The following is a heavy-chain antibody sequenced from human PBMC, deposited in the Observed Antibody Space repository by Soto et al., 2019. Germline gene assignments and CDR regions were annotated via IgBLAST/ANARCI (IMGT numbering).Heavy chain of an antibody. CDR2: IYYTGST. J-gene: IGHJ4*02. Sequence: QVQLQESGPGLVKPSQTLSLTCTVSGGSISSGGYYWSWIRQHPGNGLEWIGYIYYTGSTYYNLSLKSRVTIAVDTSKNQFSLKVSSVTAADTAVYYCATLYMVRGVRTFDYWGQGTLVTVSS. CDR1: GGSISSGGYY. D-gene: IGHD3-10*01. V-gene: IGHV4-31*03. CDR3: ATLYMVRGVRTFDY.